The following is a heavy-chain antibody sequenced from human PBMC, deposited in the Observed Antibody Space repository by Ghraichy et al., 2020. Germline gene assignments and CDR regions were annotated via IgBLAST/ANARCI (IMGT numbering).Heavy chain of an antibody. CDR2: IHYSGST. J-gene: IGHJ4*02. Sequence: SETLSLTCNVSGGSVSSGYFYWSWIRPPPGQELVWIGYIHYSGSTNSNLSLRIRVTISVSTSRFQFSLSLTTVTAADTAVYYCARDREYGYGRYFDYWGQGTLVAVSS. D-gene: IGHD5-18*01. CDR3: ARDREYGYGRYFDY. V-gene: IGHV4-61*01. CDR1: GGSVSSGYFY.